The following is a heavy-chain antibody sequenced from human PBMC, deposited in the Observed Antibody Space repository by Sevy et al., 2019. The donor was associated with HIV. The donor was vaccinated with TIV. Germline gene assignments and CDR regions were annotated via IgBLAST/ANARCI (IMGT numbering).Heavy chain of an antibody. CDR3: ARRGDAFDI. V-gene: IGHV4-39*01. CDR2: IYYSGST. CDR1: GGSISSSSYY. J-gene: IGHJ3*02. Sequence: SETLSLTCTVSGGSISSSSYYWGWIRQPPGKGLEWIGSIYYSGSTYYNPSLKSRVTTSVDTSKNQFSLKLSSVTAADTAVYYCARRGDAFDIWGQGTMVTVSS.